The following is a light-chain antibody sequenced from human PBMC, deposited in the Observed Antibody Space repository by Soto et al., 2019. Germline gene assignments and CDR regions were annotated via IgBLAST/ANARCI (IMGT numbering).Light chain of an antibody. V-gene: IGKV3-20*01. CDR2: GAS. CDR3: HQYCSSVRA. J-gene: IGKJ1*01. Sequence: DIVLTQSPGTLSLSPGDRATLSCRASQSITGNYLAWHQQKPGQAPKLLIYGASTRAPGIPDRFNGSGSGTDFTLTLSRLEADDDEVYHCHQYCSSVRAFGQGTKLQIK. CDR1: QSITGNY.